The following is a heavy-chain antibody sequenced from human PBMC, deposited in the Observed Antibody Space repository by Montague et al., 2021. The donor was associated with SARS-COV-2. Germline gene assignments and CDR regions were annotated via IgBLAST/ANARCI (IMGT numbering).Heavy chain of an antibody. V-gene: IGHV4-39*01. CDR3: ARHKRVVEREPLGGMDV. J-gene: IGHJ6*02. Sequence: SETLSLTCTVSGGSVRSAICYWGWIRQPPEKGLEWIGRVYYTGRTSYNSSLMGRVTISVDTSQNQFSLKLNSVTAADTAVYFCARHKRVVEREPLGGMDVWGQGTTVIVSS. CDR2: VYYTGRT. CDR1: GGSVRSAICY. D-gene: IGHD1-26*01.